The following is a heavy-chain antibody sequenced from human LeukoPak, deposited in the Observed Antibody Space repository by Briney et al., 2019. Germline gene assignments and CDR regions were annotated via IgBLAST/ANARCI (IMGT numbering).Heavy chain of an antibody. Sequence: GGSLRLSCAASGFTFRDFGMDWVRQTPRKGLEWISHINGGGATTHYADFVKGRFTISRDNSQNTLYVQMNSLRTEDTAIYYCVKGPYYESPALDSWGQGTLVTVSS. D-gene: IGHD3-16*01. CDR3: VKGPYYESPALDS. J-gene: IGHJ4*02. V-gene: IGHV3-23*01. CDR1: GFTFRDFG. CDR2: INGGGATT.